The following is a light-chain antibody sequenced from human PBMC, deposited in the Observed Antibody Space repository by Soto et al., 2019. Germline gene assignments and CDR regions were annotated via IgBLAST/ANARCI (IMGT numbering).Light chain of an antibody. V-gene: IGLV2-14*01. Sequence: QSALTQPASVSGSPGQPITFSCTGTSSDIGRHNDVSWYQQYPGKAPKLMIYDVSNRPSGVSNRFSGSKSGNTASLTISGLQAEDEADYYCSSYRSGSTIFGGGTKLTVL. J-gene: IGLJ2*01. CDR2: DVS. CDR1: SSDIGRHND. CDR3: SSYRSGSTI.